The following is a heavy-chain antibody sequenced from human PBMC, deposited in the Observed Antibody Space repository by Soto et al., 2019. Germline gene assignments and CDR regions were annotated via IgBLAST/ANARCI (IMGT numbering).Heavy chain of an antibody. Sequence: EVQLVESGGGLVQPGGSLKLSCAASGFTFSGSAMHWVRQASGKGLEWVGRIRSKANSYATAYAASVKGRFTISRDDSKNTAYLQMNSLKTEDTSVYYCTRGDCSGGSCYSYYYYYGMDVWGKGTTVTVSS. J-gene: IGHJ6*04. CDR3: TRGDCSGGSCYSYYYYYGMDV. V-gene: IGHV3-73*01. CDR1: GFTFSGSA. CDR2: IRSKANSYAT. D-gene: IGHD2-15*01.